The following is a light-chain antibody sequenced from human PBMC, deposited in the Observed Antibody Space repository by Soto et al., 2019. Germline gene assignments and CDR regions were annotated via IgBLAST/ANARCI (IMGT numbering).Light chain of an antibody. CDR3: QSYDSSLSGSRV. CDR2: HNS. Sequence: SLLTQPPPMSGAPGQRVTISCTGNSSKIGAGYDLHWYQQLPGTAPKLLIYHNSNRPSGVPDRFSGSKSGTSASLAITGLQAEDEADYYCQSYDSSLSGSRVFGTGTKVTVL. J-gene: IGLJ1*01. CDR1: SSKIGAGYD. V-gene: IGLV1-40*01.